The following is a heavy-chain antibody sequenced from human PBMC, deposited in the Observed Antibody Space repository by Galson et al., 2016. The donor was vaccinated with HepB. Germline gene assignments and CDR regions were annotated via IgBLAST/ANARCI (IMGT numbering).Heavy chain of an antibody. J-gene: IGHJ4*02. Sequence: SLRLSCAASGFTFSTFAMTWVRQTPGKGLEWVSSISDGGVKTHYADSVKGRFTISRDDSRKSLTLQMNSLGAEDTAIYYCAKAPANRRWDLQPGDSWGQGTLMAVSS. CDR2: ISDGGVKT. CDR3: AKAPANRRWDLQPGDS. V-gene: IGHV3-23*01. CDR1: GFTFSTFA. D-gene: IGHD1-26*01.